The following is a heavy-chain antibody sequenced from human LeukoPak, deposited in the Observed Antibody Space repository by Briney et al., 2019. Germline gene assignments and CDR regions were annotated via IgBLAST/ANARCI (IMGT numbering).Heavy chain of an antibody. Sequence: SETLSLTCTVSGGSISSSSYYWGWIRQPPGKGLEWIGSIYYSGSTYYNPSLKSRVTISRDNAKNMVYLQINSLRAEDTAVYYCARGLRGLYGMDVWGQGTTVTVSS. CDR2: IYYSGST. CDR3: ARGLRGLYGMDV. CDR1: GGSISSSSYY. J-gene: IGHJ6*02. D-gene: IGHD2-21*01. V-gene: IGHV4-39*01.